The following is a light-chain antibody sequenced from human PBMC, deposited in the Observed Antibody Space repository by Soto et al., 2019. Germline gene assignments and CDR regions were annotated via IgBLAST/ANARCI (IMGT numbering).Light chain of an antibody. CDR1: QTISRNF. CDR3: QQYDGSPQT. CDR2: GAS. Sequence: IALTQSPGTLSLSPGERATLSCRASQTISRNFLAWYQQEPGQAPRLLIYGASKRATGIPDRFSGSGSGAEFTLTISRLEPEDFGVYHCQQYDGSPQTFGQGTKVDIK. J-gene: IGKJ1*01. V-gene: IGKV3-20*01.